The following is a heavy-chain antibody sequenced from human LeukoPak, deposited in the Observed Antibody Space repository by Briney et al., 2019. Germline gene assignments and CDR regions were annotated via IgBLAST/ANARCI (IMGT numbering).Heavy chain of an antibody. CDR1: GYSSTNYG. J-gene: IGHJ5*02. Sequence: ASVKVSCKASGYSSTNYGISWVRQAPGQGLEWMGLIHIYRGNTNYAQKFQGRVTMTTDTSTSTVYMEVRGLRSDDTAMYYCARDVGITVADSFDPWGQGTLVTVSS. CDR3: ARDVGITVADSFDP. D-gene: IGHD6-13*01. CDR2: IHIYRGNT. V-gene: IGHV1-18*01.